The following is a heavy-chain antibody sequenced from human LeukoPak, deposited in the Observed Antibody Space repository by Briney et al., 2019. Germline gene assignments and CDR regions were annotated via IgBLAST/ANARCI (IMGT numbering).Heavy chain of an antibody. V-gene: IGHV4-39*01. Sequence: PSETLSLTCTVSGGSISSSSYYWGWIRQPPGKGLEWIGSIYYSGSTYYNPSLKSRVTISVDTSKNQFSLKLSSVTAADTAVYYCARLKDAYYMDVWGKGTTVTVSS. CDR3: ARLKDAYYMDV. CDR2: IYYSGST. CDR1: GGSISSSSYY. J-gene: IGHJ6*03.